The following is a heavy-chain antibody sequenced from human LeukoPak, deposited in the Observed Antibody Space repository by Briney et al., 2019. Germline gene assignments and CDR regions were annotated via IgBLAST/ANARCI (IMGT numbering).Heavy chain of an antibody. V-gene: IGHV3-21*01. CDR3: ARGTVVVTASYNWFDP. CDR2: ISSSSSYI. J-gene: IGHJ5*02. CDR1: AFTFNNAW. Sequence: GGSLRLSCAASAFTFNNAWMNWVRQAPGKGLEWVSSISSSSSYIYYADSVKGRFTISRDNAKNSLYLQMNSLRAEDTAVYYCARGTVVVTASYNWFDPWGQGTLVTVSS. D-gene: IGHD2-21*02.